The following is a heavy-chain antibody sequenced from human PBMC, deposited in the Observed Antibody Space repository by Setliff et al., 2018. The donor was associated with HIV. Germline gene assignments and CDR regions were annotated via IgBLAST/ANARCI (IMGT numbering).Heavy chain of an antibody. CDR2: VYQSGST. CDR3: ARHPSGWLMAFYMDV. Sequence: KPSETLSLTCTVSGGSISSYYWSWIRQSPGKRLEWLGSVYQSGSTSYNPSLSSRLTISVDTSKNQVSLRLSSVTAADTAVYYCARHPSGWLMAFYMDVWGKGTTVTVSS. V-gene: IGHV4-59*04. D-gene: IGHD3-22*01. J-gene: IGHJ6*03. CDR1: GGSISSYY.